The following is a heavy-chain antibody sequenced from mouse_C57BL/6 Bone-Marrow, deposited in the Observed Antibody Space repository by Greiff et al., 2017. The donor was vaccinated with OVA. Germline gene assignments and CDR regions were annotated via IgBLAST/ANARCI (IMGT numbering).Heavy chain of an antibody. V-gene: IGHV1-55*01. CDR2: IYPGSGST. J-gene: IGHJ4*01. D-gene: IGHD1-1*01. CDR3: ANYYGSRGAMDY. Sequence: QVQLQQPGAELVKPGASVKMSCKASGYTFTSYWITWVKQRPGQGLEWIGDIYPGSGSTNYNEKFKRQATLTVDTSSSTAYLQLSSLTSEDSAVYYCANYYGSRGAMDYWGQGTSVTVSS. CDR1: GYTFTSYW.